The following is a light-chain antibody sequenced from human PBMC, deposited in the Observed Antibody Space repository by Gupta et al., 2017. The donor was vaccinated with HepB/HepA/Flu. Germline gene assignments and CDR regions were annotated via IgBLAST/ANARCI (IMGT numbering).Light chain of an antibody. Sequence: DNQLTQSPYFLSASVGDRVTITCRASQGISSYLAWYQQKPGKAPKLLIYAASTLQSGVPSRFSGSGSGTEFTLTISSLQPEDFATYYCQQLNSYLITFGQGTRLEIK. V-gene: IGKV1-9*01. CDR2: AAS. CDR1: QGISSY. CDR3: QQLNSYLIT. J-gene: IGKJ5*01.